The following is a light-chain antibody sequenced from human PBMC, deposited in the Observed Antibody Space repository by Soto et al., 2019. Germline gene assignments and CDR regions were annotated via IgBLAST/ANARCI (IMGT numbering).Light chain of an antibody. CDR2: AAS. V-gene: IGKV1-12*01. CDR1: QGITSW. Sequence: DIQMTQSPSSVSASVGDRVTITCRASQGITSWLAWYQQKPGKAPKLLIYAASSLQRGVPSRFRGGGSGTYFPLPTPTLQPEDFATYYCQHSNSSPLPFGGGTKGEIK. CDR3: QHSNSSPLP. J-gene: IGKJ4*01.